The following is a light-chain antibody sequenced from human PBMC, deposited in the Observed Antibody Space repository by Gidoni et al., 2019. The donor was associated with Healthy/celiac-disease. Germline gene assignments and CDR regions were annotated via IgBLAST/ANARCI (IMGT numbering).Light chain of an antibody. CDR1: QGISNY. Sequence: DIQMTQSPSSLSASVGDRVTITCRASQGISNYLAWYQQKPGKVPKLLIYAASTLQSGVPSRFRGSGSGTDFTLTIMIRQPEDVATYYCQKYNSAPFTFGPXTKVDIK. V-gene: IGKV1-27*01. J-gene: IGKJ3*01. CDR3: QKYNSAPFT. CDR2: AAS.